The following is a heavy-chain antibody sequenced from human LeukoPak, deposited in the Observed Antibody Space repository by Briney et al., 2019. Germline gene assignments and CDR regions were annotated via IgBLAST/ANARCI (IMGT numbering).Heavy chain of an antibody. V-gene: IGHV1-69*13. D-gene: IGHD2-21*02. CDR3: ARQMAVTATWCGF. J-gene: IGHJ4*02. Sequence: SVKVSCKASEGTFSSYAISWVRQAPGQGLEWMGRIIHIFGTANYAQNFQGRVTIPADESTSTAYMALSSLRSEDTAVYYCARQMAVTATWCGFWGQGTLVTVSS. CDR1: EGTFSSYA. CDR2: IIHIFGTA.